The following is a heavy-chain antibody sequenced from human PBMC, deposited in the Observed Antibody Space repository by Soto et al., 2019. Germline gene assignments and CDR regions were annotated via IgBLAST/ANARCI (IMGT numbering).Heavy chain of an antibody. CDR2: IIPIFGTA. CDR1: GGTFSSYA. J-gene: IGHJ6*02. V-gene: IGHV1-69*12. CDR3: AGPVIAAARLGGMDV. D-gene: IGHD6-13*01. Sequence: QVQLVQSGAEVKKPGSSVKVSCKASGGTFSSYAISWVRQAPGQGLEWMGGIIPIFGTANYAQKFQGRVTITADEATNTAYMELRSRRSGATAVYYCAGPVIAAARLGGMDVWGQGTTVTVSS.